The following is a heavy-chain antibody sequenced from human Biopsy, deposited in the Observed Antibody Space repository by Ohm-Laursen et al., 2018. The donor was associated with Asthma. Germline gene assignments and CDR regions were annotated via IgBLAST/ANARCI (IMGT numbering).Heavy chain of an antibody. V-gene: IGHV4-34*01. J-gene: IGHJ6*02. CDR2: TNERGVT. CDR3: ARGPELDV. CDR1: PGSFSGFF. Sequence: GTLSLTYAVYPGSFSGFFWTWIRQSPGKGLEWIGETNERGVTNNNPSLKSQVIISIDTYWNRVSLKLTSVTAADTAVYYCARGPELDVWGQGTTVTVSS.